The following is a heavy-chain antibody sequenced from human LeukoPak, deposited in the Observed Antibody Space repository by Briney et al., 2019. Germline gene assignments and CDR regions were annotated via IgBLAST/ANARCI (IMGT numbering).Heavy chain of an antibody. Sequence: PGGSLRLSCAASGFTFSSYWMSWVRQAPGKGLEWVANIKQDGSEKYYVDSLKGRFTISRDNAKNSPYLQMNSLRAEDTAVYYCARWAMIGGFDYWGQGTLVTVSS. D-gene: IGHD3-22*01. CDR3: ARWAMIGGFDY. CDR2: IKQDGSEK. J-gene: IGHJ4*02. V-gene: IGHV3-7*01. CDR1: GFTFSSYW.